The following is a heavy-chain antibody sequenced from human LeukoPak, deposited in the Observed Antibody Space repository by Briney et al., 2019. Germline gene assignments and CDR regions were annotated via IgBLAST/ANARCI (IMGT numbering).Heavy chain of an antibody. CDR2: IWCDGSNK. CDR3: AKVTDFWSGYYDY. D-gene: IGHD3-3*01. V-gene: IGHV3-33*06. J-gene: IGHJ4*02. CDR1: GFTFSSYG. Sequence: PGRSLRLSCAASGFTFSSYGMHWVRQAPGKGLEWVAVIWCDGSNKYYADSVKGRFTISRDNSKNTLYLQMNSLRAEDTAVYYCAKVTDFWSGYYDYWGQGTLVTVSS.